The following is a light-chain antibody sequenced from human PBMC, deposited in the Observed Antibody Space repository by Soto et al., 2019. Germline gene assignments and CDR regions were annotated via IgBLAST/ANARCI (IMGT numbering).Light chain of an antibody. Sequence: QSVLTQSASVSGSPGQSITISCTGTSSDVGSYNLVSWYQQHPGKAPKLMIYEVSKRPSGVSSRFSGSKSGNTASLTISGLQAEDEADYYCCSYAGTSTYVVFGGGTKLTVL. CDR1: SSDVGSYNL. CDR3: CSYAGTSTYVV. CDR2: EVS. V-gene: IGLV2-23*02. J-gene: IGLJ2*01.